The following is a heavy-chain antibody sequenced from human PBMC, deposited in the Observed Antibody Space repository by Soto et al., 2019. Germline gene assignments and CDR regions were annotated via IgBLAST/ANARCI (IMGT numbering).Heavy chain of an antibody. J-gene: IGHJ4*02. CDR1: GYSFTSYW. Sequence: GESLKISCKGSGYSFTSYWIGWVRQMPGKGLEWMGLVYPGDSDTRYSPSFQGQVTMSADESITTAYVQWSSLKASDTAIYYCVRERKGAFDFWGQGTQVTVSS. CDR3: VRERKGAFDF. V-gene: IGHV5-51*01. CDR2: VYPGDSDT.